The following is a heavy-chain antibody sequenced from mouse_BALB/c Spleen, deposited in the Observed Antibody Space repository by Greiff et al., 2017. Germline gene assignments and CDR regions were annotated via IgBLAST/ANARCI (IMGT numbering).Heavy chain of an antibody. V-gene: IGHV5-9-3*01. CDR1: GFTFSSYA. Sequence: EVQLVESGGGLVKPGGSLKLSCAASGFTFSSYAMSWVRQTPEKRLEWVATISSGGSYTYYPDSVKGRFTISRDNAKNTLYLQMSSLRSEDTAMYYCANYYGSSYYAMDYWGQGTSVTVSS. CDR3: ANYYGSSYYAMDY. CDR2: ISSGGSYT. J-gene: IGHJ4*01. D-gene: IGHD1-1*01.